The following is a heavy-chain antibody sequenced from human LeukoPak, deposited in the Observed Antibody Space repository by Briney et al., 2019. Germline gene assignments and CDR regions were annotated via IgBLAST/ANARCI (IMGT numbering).Heavy chain of an antibody. Sequence: SETLSLTCAVSGGSISSGGYSWSWIRQPPGKGLEWIGYIYHSGSTNYNPSLKSRVTISVDTSKNQFSLKLSSVTAADTAVYYCARATYYDFWSGYSYWYFDLWGRGTLVTVSS. D-gene: IGHD3-3*01. CDR3: ARATYYDFWSGYSYWYFDL. J-gene: IGHJ2*01. CDR2: IYHSGST. V-gene: IGHV4-30-2*01. CDR1: GGSISSGGYS.